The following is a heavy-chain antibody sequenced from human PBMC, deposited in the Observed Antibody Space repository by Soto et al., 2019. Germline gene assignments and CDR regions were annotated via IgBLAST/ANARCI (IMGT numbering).Heavy chain of an antibody. V-gene: IGHV4-4*02. CDR3: AYGTGTTHLDAFDI. Sequence: SETLSLTCAVSGGSISSSNWWSWVRQPPGKGLEWIGEIYHSGSTNYNPSLKSRVTISVDKSKNQFSLKLSSVTAADTAVYYCAYGTGTTHLDAFDIWGQGTMVTVSS. D-gene: IGHD1-1*01. CDR1: GGSISSSNW. J-gene: IGHJ3*02. CDR2: IYHSGST.